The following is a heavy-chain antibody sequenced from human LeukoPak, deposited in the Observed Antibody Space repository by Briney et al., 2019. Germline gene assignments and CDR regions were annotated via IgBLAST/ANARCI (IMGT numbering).Heavy chain of an antibody. J-gene: IGHJ5*02. Sequence: GGSLRLSCAASGFTFSDYYMSWVRQAPGKGLEWVSFLSGSGEIIYYADSVKGRFTISRDNAKNSLYLQMNSLRAEDTAVYHCARGGQNNWFDPWGQGTLVTVSS. CDR3: ARGGQNNWFDP. CDR1: GFTFSDYY. V-gene: IGHV3-11*01. CDR2: LSGSGEII.